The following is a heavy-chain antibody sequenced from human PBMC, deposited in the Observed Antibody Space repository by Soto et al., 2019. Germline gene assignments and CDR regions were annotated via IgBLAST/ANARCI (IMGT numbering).Heavy chain of an antibody. V-gene: IGHV3-23*01. Sequence: GGSLRLACAASVFTFSSYAMSWVRQAPGKGLEWVSAISGSGGSTYYADSVKGRFTISRDNSKNTLYLQMNSLRAEDTAVYYCAKEEMATIHGWFDPWGQGTLVTVSS. CDR3: AKEEMATIHGWFDP. D-gene: IGHD5-12*01. J-gene: IGHJ5*02. CDR2: ISGSGGST. CDR1: VFTFSSYA.